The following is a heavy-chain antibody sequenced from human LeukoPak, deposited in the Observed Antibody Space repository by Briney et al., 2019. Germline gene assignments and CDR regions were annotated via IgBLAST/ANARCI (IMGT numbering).Heavy chain of an antibody. CDR1: GYSFTSYW. CDR2: HHPGDSDT. Sequence: GESLKISCKGSGYSFTSYWIGWVRQMPGKGLEWMGIHHPGDSDTRYSTSFHGQVTISAHKTISTAYLQWSSLKASDTAMYYCARHVDTASWRRGYYYYYYYMDVWGKGTTVTISS. V-gene: IGHV5-51*01. D-gene: IGHD5-18*01. J-gene: IGHJ6*03. CDR3: ARHVDTASWRRGYYYYYYYMDV.